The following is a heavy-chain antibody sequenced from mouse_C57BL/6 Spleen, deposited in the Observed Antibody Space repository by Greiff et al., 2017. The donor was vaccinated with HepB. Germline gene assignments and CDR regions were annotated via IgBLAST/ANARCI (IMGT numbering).Heavy chain of an antibody. V-gene: IGHV1-61*01. CDR1: GYTFTSYW. CDR2: IYPSDSET. Sequence: QVQLQQPGAELVRPGSSVKLSCKASGYTFTSYWMDWVKQRPGQGLEWIGNIYPSDSETHYNQKFKDKATLTVDKSSSTAYMQLSSLTSEDSAVYYCARGYDYEGDVWGTGTTVTVSS. J-gene: IGHJ1*03. CDR3: ARGYDYEGDV. D-gene: IGHD2-4*01.